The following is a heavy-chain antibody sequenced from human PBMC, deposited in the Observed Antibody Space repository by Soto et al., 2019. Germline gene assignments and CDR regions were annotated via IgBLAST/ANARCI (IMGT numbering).Heavy chain of an antibody. CDR2: IYYSGST. J-gene: IGHJ2*01. CDR1: GGSISSGGYY. CDR3: ARERRLGVIWYFDL. D-gene: IGHD2-21*01. Sequence: SETLSLTCTVSGGSISSGGYYWSWIRQHPGKGLEWIGYIYYSGSTYYNPSLKSRVTISVDTSKNQFSLKLSSVTAADTAVYYCARERRLGVIWYFDLWGRGTLVTVSS. V-gene: IGHV4-31*03.